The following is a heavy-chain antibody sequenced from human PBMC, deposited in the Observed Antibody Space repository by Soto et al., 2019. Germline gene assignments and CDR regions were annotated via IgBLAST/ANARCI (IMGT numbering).Heavy chain of an antibody. Sequence: QVQLVESGGGVVQPGRSLRLSCAVSGFTFSSYGMHWVRQAPGKGMEWLAVIWYDGSNKYYADSVKGRFTISRDNSKNXLYLQMNSLRVEDTAVYYCARKDGSGSYSVGGIDYWGQGTLVTVSS. J-gene: IGHJ4*02. D-gene: IGHD3-10*01. CDR2: IWYDGSNK. CDR1: GFTFSSYG. CDR3: ARKDGSGSYSVGGIDY. V-gene: IGHV3-33*01.